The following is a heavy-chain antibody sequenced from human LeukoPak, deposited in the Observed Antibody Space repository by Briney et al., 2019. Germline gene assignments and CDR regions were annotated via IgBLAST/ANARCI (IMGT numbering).Heavy chain of an antibody. CDR2: IRYDGSNK. Sequence: HPGGSLRLSCAASGFTFSSYGMHWVRQAPGKGLEWVAFIRYDGSNKYYADSVKGRFTISRDNSKNILYLQMNSLRVEDTAVYYCTKASAARCIGVFCYPFDHWGRGTLVTVSS. CDR1: GFTFSSYG. CDR3: TKASAARCIGVFCYPFDH. D-gene: IGHD2-15*01. J-gene: IGHJ4*02. V-gene: IGHV3-30*02.